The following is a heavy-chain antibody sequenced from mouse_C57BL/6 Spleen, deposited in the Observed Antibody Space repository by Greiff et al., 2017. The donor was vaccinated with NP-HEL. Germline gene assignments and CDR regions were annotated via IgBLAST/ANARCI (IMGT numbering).Heavy chain of an antibody. D-gene: IGHD2-2*01. CDR2: IDPSDSYT. CDR3: VMVTYAMDY. J-gene: IGHJ4*01. V-gene: IGHV1-69*01. Sequence: QVQLQQPGAELVMPGASVKLSCKASGYTFTSYWMHWVKQRPGQGLEWIGEIDPSDSYTNYNQKFKGKSTLTVDKSSSTAYMQLSSLTSEDSAVYYCVMVTYAMDYWGQGTSVTVSS. CDR1: GYTFTSYW.